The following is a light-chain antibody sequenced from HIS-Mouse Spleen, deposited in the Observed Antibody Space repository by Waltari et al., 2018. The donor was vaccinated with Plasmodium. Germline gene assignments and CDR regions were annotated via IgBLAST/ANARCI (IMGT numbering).Light chain of an antibody. CDR1: SSDVGGYNY. J-gene: IGLJ3*02. CDR2: DFR. V-gene: IGLV2-11*01. CDR3: CSYAGSYTWV. Sequence: QSALTQPRPVSGSPGQSVTIPCPGTSSDVGGYNYVPWYQQHPRKAPKLMIYDFRKRPSGVPDRFSGSKSGNTASLTISGLQAEDEADYYCCSYAGSYTWVFGGGTKLTVL.